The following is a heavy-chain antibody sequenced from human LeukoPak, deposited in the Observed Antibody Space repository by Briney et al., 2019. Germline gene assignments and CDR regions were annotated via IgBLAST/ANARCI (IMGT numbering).Heavy chain of an antibody. CDR2: IIPIFGTA. CDR3: ARDIADCGSTSCSGDY. J-gene: IGHJ4*02. V-gene: IGHV1-69*15. CDR1: GGTFSSYA. D-gene: IGHD2-2*01. Sequence: ASVKVSCKASGGTFSSYAISWVRQAPGQGLEWMGRIIPIFGTANYAQRFQGRVTITADESTSTAYMELSSLRSEDTAVYYCARDIADCGSTSCSGDYWGQGTLVTVSS.